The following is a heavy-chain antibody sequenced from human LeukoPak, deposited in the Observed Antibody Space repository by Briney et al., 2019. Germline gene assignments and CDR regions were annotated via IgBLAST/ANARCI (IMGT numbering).Heavy chain of an antibody. D-gene: IGHD3-3*01. CDR1: GFTFSRYG. J-gene: IGHJ4*02. CDR2: ISYDGSNT. CDR3: AKEGGNYDFWSPEFAY. Sequence: GGSLRLSCAASGFTFSRYGMHWVRQAPGKGLEWVAVISYDGSNTYYADSVKGRFTISRDHSKNTLYLQMNSLRAEDTAVYYCAKEGGNYDFWSPEFAYWGQGTLVTVSS. V-gene: IGHV3-30*18.